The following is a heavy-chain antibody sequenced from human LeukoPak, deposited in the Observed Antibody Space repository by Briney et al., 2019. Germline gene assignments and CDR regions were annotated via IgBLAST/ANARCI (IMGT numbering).Heavy chain of an antibody. CDR3: AYCSSTSCYWAMAY. D-gene: IGHD2-2*01. Sequence: ASVKVSCKASGYTFTSYGISWVRQAPGQGLEWMGWISAYNGNTNYAQKLQGRVTMTTDTSTSTAYMELRSLRSDDTAVYYCAYCSSTSCYWAMAYWGQGTLVTVSS. CDR2: ISAYNGNT. J-gene: IGHJ4*02. V-gene: IGHV1-18*01. CDR1: GYTFTSYG.